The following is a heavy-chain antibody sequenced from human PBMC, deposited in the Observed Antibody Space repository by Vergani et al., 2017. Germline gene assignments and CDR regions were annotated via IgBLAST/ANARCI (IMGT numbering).Heavy chain of an antibody. CDR3: TRLATVSTDYMDV. CDR2: IYPGDSDT. D-gene: IGHD4-11*01. V-gene: IGHV5-51*03. Sequence: EVQLVQSGAEVTKPGVSVTISCKVSGYIFTTYWIGWVRQMPGKGLKWMGIIYPGDSDTRYSPSFQGQVTISADKSTSTAYLQWSSLKASDTAMYYCTRLATVSTDYMDVWGKGTTVTVSS. CDR1: GYIFTTYW. J-gene: IGHJ6*03.